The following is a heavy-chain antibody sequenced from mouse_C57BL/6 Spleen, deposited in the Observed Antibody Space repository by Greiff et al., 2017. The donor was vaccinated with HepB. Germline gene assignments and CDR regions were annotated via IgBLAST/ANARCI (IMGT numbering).Heavy chain of an antibody. CDR3: APYYYGSSYGYFDV. V-gene: IGHV1-19*01. D-gene: IGHD1-1*01. Sequence: EVQLQQSGPVLVKPGASVKMSCKASGYTFTDYYMNWVKQSHGKSLEWIGVINPYNGGTSYNQQFKGKATLTVDKSSSTAYMELSSLTSEDSAVYYWAPYYYGSSYGYFDVWGTGTTVTVSS. CDR1: GYTFTDYY. CDR2: INPYNGGT. J-gene: IGHJ1*03.